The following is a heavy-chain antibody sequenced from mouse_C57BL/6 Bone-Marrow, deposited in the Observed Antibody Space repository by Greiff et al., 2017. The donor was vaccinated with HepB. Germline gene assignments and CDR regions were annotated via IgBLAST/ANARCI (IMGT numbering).Heavy chain of an antibody. V-gene: IGHV1-50*01. CDR1: GYTFTSYW. J-gene: IGHJ2*01. D-gene: IGHD2-3*01. CDR3: ARGDGYYGDY. Sequence: QVQLQQPGAELVKPGASVKLSCKASGYTFTSYWMQWVKQRPGQGLEWIGEIDPSDSYTNYNLKFKGKATLTVDTSSSTAYMQLSSLTSEDSAVYYCARGDGYYGDYWGQGTTLTVSS. CDR2: IDPSDSYT.